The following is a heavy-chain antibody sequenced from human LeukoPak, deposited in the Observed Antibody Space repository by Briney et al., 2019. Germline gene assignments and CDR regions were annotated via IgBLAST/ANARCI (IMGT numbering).Heavy chain of an antibody. J-gene: IGHJ4*02. D-gene: IGHD5-12*01. CDR3: ARRAEIFSGYDLLDS. V-gene: IGHV3-23*01. CDR2: ISGSGGST. CDR1: GFTFSSYA. Sequence: SGGSLRLSCAASGFTFSSYAMSWVRQAPGKGLEWVSAISGSGGSTYYADSVKGRFTISRDNSKNTLYLQMNSLRAEDTAVYYCARRAEIFSGYDLLDSWGQGTLVTVSS.